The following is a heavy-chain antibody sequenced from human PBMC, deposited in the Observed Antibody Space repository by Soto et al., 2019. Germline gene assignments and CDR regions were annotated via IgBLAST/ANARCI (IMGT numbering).Heavy chain of an antibody. CDR3: AHSRSGYAYDY. CDR2: IDPSGSSP. CDR1: GYTFTRSY. D-gene: IGHD3-22*01. V-gene: IGHV1-46*01. J-gene: IGHJ4*02. Sequence: QVQLVQSGAEVKKPGASVKVSCKASGYTFTRSYIHWVRQAPGQGLEWMGIIDPSGSSPAYAQNFQGRXTXTXXTYTTTVYMELSSLRSEDTAVYYCAHSRSGYAYDYWGQGTLVTVSS.